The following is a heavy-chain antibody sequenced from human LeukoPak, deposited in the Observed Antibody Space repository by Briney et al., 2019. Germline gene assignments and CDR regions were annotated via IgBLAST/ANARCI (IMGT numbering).Heavy chain of an antibody. CDR3: AREGEQQLGWFDP. CDR2: IKQDGSEK. CDR1: GFTFSSYR. V-gene: IGHV3-7*03. D-gene: IGHD6-13*01. J-gene: IGHJ5*02. Sequence: PGGSLRLSCAASGFTFSSYRVSGVRQAPGKGLEWVANIKQDGSEKYYVDSVKGRFTISRDNAKNSLYLQMNSLRAEDTAVYYCAREGEQQLGWFDPWGEGTLVTVSS.